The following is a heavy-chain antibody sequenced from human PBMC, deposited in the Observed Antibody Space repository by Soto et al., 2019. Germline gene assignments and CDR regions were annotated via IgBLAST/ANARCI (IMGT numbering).Heavy chain of an antibody. D-gene: IGHD2-21*02. J-gene: IGHJ6*02. CDR1: GFAFSSYW. Sequence: VQLVESGGGLVQPGGSLRLTCTASGFAFSSYWMNWVRQAPGKGLEWVASIEEDGNKRYYVDSVKGRFTISRDNAMNSVYLQMNSLRAEDTAIYYCARAPQVTTFHYGMDVSDQGTTVTVSS. CDR2: IEEDGNKR. V-gene: IGHV3-7*05. CDR3: ARAPQVTTFHYGMDV.